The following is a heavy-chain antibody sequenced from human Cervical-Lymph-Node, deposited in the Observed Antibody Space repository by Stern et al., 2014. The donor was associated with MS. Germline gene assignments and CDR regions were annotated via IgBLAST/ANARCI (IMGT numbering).Heavy chain of an antibody. D-gene: IGHD3-22*01. Sequence: QVQLVQSGGGVVLPGASLRLSCAASGFYFSSYAMHWVRQAPGKGLEWVAVISYYAIEKYYADSVKGRFTRSRDNSRNTVSLQMSSLRPADTAVYYGVRVAYYDTSGYYYNAFEIWGQGTLVTVSS. J-gene: IGHJ3*02. CDR1: GFYFSSYA. V-gene: IGHV3-30*04. CDR3: VRVAYYDTSGYYYNAFEI. CDR2: ISYYAIEK.